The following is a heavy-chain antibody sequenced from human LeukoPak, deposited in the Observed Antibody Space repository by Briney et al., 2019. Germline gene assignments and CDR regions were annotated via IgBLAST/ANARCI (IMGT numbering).Heavy chain of an antibody. D-gene: IGHD1-26*01. J-gene: IGHJ4*02. CDR3: ARALVGYRGVFDF. V-gene: IGHV3-48*03. CDR2: ISSGGSTI. Sequence: GGSLRLSCAASGFTFSSYEMTWVRQAPGKGLEWVSYISSGGSTIYYADSVKGRFTISRDNAKNSLYLQMNSLRAEDTAVYYCARALVGYRGVFDFWGQGTLVTVSS. CDR1: GFTFSSYE.